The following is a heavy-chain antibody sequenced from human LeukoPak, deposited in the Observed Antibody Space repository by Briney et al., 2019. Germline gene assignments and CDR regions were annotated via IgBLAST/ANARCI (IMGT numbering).Heavy chain of an antibody. J-gene: IGHJ3*02. CDR2: IVVGSGNT. V-gene: IGHV1-58*02. Sequence: VASVKVSCKASGFTFTSSAMQWVRQARGQRLEWIGRIVVGSGNTNYAQKFRERVTITRDMSTSTAYMELSSLRSEDTAVYYCAAVNAYDFWSGYLTPDAFDIWGQGTMVTVSS. CDR3: AAVNAYDFWSGYLTPDAFDI. CDR1: GFTFTSSA. D-gene: IGHD3-3*01.